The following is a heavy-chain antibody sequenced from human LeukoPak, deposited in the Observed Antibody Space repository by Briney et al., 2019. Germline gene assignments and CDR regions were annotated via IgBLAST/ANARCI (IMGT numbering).Heavy chain of an antibody. Sequence: PGVSLRLSCAASGFTFSSYAMRWVRQAPGKGLEWVSAISGSGGSTYYADPVEGRFTISRDNSKNTLYLQMNSLRAEDTAVYYCAKDPGGLWLLKTVNYYFDYWGQGTLVTVSS. CDR2: ISGSGGST. CDR3: AKDPGGLWLLKTVNYYFDY. D-gene: IGHD5-18*01. V-gene: IGHV3-23*01. J-gene: IGHJ4*02. CDR1: GFTFSSYA.